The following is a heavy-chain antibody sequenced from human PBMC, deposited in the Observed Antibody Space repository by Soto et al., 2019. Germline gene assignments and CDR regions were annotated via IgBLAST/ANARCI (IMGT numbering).Heavy chain of an antibody. D-gene: IGHD3-10*01. CDR2: ISSSSSYI. V-gene: IGHV3-21*01. CDR3: ARANGSTRGAFDI. J-gene: IGHJ3*02. CDR1: GFIVVNYW. Sequence: GGSLRLSCAASGFIVVNYWMNLVRQAPGKGLEWVSSISSSSSYIYYADSVKGRFTISRDNAKNSLYLQMNSLRAEDTAVYYCARANGSTRGAFDIWGQGTMVTVSS.